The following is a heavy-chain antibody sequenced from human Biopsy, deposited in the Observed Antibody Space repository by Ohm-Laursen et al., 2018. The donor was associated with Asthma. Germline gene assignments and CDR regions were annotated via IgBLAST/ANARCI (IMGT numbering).Heavy chain of an antibody. CDR3: ARTFHFWSPYHAEHYQL. CDR2: ISGSGGST. Sequence: SLRLSCTASGFTSSSYAMSWVRQAPGKGLEWVSAISGSGGSTYYADSVKGRFTISRDNSKNTLYLQMNSLRAEDTAVYYCARTFHFWSPYHAEHYQLWGQGTLVTVSS. CDR1: GFTSSSYA. J-gene: IGHJ1*01. D-gene: IGHD3-3*02. V-gene: IGHV3-23*01.